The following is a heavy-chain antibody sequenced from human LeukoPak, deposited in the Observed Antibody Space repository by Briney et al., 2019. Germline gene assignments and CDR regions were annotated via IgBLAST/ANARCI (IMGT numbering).Heavy chain of an antibody. CDR3: ARDMREGGYCSSTSCPLTD. V-gene: IGHV3-21*01. CDR2: ISSSSSYI. J-gene: IGHJ4*02. CDR1: GFTFSSYS. D-gene: IGHD2-2*01. Sequence: PGGSLRLSCAASGFTFSSYSMNWVRQAPGKGLEWVSSISSSSSYIYYADSVKGRFTISRDNAKNSLYLQMNSLRAEDTAVYYCARDMREGGYCSSTSCPLTDWGQGTLVTVSS.